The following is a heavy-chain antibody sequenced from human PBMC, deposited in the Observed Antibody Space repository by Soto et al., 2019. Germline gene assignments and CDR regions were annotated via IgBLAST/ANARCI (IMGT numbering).Heavy chain of an antibody. V-gene: IGHV3-74*01. CDR1: GFTFTHYW. Sequence: EVQLVDSGGGLVQPGGSLRLSCAASGFTFTHYWIHWVRQVPGKGLMLISRINGDGTTTNYADSVNGRLAISRDNARNSVYLQVSSLRVEDTALYYCRREIPAHYGRDVWGHRTTVTFCS. CDR3: RREIPAHYGRDV. D-gene: IGHD2-21*01. CDR2: INGDGTTT. J-gene: IGHJ6*02.